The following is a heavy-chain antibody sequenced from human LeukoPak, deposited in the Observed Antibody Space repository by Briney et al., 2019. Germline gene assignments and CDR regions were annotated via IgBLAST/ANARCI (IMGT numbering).Heavy chain of an antibody. CDR2: IYHSGST. CDR1: GVSISPYY. CDR3: ARYSSSSLPFDY. D-gene: IGHD6-6*01. V-gene: IGHV4-38-2*01. Sequence: PSETLSLTCAVSGVSISPYYWAWIRQPPGKGLEWIGSIYHSGSTYYNPSLKSRVTISVDTSKNQFSLKLSSVTAADTAVYYCARYSSSSLPFDYWGQGTLVTVSS. J-gene: IGHJ4*02.